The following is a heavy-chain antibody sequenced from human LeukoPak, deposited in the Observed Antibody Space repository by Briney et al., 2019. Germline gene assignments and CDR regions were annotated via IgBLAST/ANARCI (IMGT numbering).Heavy chain of an antibody. Sequence: PGGSLRLSCAASGFTFRSSGMHWVRQTPGKGLEWVAFIWYDGNEIYYADSVKGRFTISRDNAKNSLYLQMNSLRAEDTAVYYCARDQGYSSGYFDYWGQGTLVTVSS. V-gene: IGHV3-33*01. CDR3: ARDQGYSSGYFDY. CDR1: GFTFRSSG. J-gene: IGHJ4*02. CDR2: IWYDGNEI. D-gene: IGHD3-10*01.